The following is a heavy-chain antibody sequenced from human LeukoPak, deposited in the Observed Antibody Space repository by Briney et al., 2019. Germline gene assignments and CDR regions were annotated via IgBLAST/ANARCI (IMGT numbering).Heavy chain of an antibody. Sequence: SETLSLTCTVSGGSISSYYWSWIRQPPGKGLEWIGYIYYSGSTNYNPSLKSRVTISVDTSKNQFSLKLSSVTAADTAVYYCARESGGCSSTSCYTNYYYYMDVWGKGTTVTVSS. CDR2: IYYSGST. D-gene: IGHD2-2*01. J-gene: IGHJ6*03. CDR1: GGSISSYY. V-gene: IGHV4-59*01. CDR3: ARESGGCSSTSCYTNYYYYMDV.